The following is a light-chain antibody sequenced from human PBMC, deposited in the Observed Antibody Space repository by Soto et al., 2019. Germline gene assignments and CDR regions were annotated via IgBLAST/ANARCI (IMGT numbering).Light chain of an antibody. CDR2: DAS. CDR3: QQHT. CDR1: QTISNW. Sequence: DIQMTQSPSTLSASVGDRVTTTCRASQTISNWLAWYQQKPGKAPRLLIYDASTLESGVPSRFSGSASGTEFTLTISSLQPDDFATYYCQQHTFGQGTKVDIK. V-gene: IGKV1-5*01. J-gene: IGKJ2*01.